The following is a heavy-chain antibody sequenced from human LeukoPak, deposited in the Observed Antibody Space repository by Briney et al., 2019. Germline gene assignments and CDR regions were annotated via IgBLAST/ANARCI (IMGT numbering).Heavy chain of an antibody. CDR3: ARGSNQVLYPDSSGYYSPYYFDY. V-gene: IGHV4-30-2*01. Sequence: SQTLSLTCAVSGGSISSGGYSWSWIRQPPGKGLEWIGEINHSGSTNYNPSLKSRVTISVDTSKNQFSLKLSSVTAADTAVYYCARGSNQVLYPDSSGYYSPYYFDYWGQGTLVTVSS. CDR1: GGSISSGGYS. D-gene: IGHD3-22*01. J-gene: IGHJ4*02. CDR2: INHSGST.